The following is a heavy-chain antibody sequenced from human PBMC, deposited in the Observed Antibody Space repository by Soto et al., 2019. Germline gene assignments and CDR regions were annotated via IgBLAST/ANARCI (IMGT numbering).Heavy chain of an antibody. V-gene: IGHV3-30-3*01. D-gene: IGHD3-3*01. CDR1: GFTFSSYA. J-gene: IGHJ6*02. Sequence: QVQLVESGGGVVQPGRSLRLSCAASGFTFSSYAMHWVRQAPGKGLEWVAVISYDGSNKYYADSVKGRFTISRDNSKNPLNLQMNSLRAEDTAVYYCARDRVLRFLEWLSPLSSCGMDVWGQGTTVTVSS. CDR3: ARDRVLRFLEWLSPLSSCGMDV. CDR2: ISYDGSNK.